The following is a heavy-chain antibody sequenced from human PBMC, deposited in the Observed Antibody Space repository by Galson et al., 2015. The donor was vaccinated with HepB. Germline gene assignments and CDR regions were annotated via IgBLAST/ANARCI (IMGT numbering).Heavy chain of an antibody. CDR3: ARSQQTYYDSSGHPLGTNY. J-gene: IGHJ4*02. D-gene: IGHD3-22*01. Sequence: SCAASGFTFSSYAMHWVRQAPGKGLEWVGWISAYNGNTNYAQKLQGRVTMTTDTSTSTAYMELRSLRSDDTAVYYCARSQQTYYDSSGHPLGTNYWGQGTLVTVSS. CDR2: ISAYNGNT. V-gene: IGHV1-18*01. CDR1: GFTFSSYA.